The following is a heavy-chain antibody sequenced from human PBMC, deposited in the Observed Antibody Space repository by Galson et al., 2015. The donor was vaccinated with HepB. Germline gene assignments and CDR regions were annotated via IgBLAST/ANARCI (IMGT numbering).Heavy chain of an antibody. D-gene: IGHD6-19*01. J-gene: IGHJ4*02. CDR2: ITPSGDNT. V-gene: IGHV3-23*01. Sequence: SLRLSCAASGFTFSYYAMAWVRQAPGKGLEWISAITPSGDNTYSADSMKGRFFISRDNSQNTLFLQMHSLRADDTAIYFCAKVFPEKTDGWYRQALYYFDSWGQGTRVTVSS. CDR1: GFTFSYYA. CDR3: AKVFPEKTDGWYRQALYYFDS.